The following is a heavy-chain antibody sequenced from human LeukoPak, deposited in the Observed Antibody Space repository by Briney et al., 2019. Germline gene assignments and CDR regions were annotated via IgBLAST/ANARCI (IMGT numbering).Heavy chain of an antibody. V-gene: IGHV3-7*01. CDR2: IKQDGSEK. J-gene: IGHJ6*03. CDR1: GFTFSSYW. D-gene: IGHD1-1*01. Sequence: AGSLRLSCAASGFTFSSYWMSWVRQAPGKGLEWVATIKQDGSEKYYVVYVKGRLTISRDNAKNSLYLQMNSLRAEDTAVYYGARDRTVPRYYYYYMDVWGKGTTVTVSS. CDR3: ARDRTVPRYYYYYMDV.